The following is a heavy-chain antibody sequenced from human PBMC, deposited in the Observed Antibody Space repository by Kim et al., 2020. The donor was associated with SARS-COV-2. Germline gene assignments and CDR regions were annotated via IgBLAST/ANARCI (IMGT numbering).Heavy chain of an antibody. CDR2: IYPGDSDT. CDR1: GYSFTSYW. D-gene: IGHD6-6*01. V-gene: IGHV5-51*01. CDR3: ARQPAYSSSYYYGMDV. Sequence: GESLKISCKGSGYSFTSYWIGWVRQMPGKGLEWMGIIYPGDSDTRYSPSFQGQVTIPADKSISTAYLQWSSLKASDTAMYYCARQPAYSSSYYYGMDVWGQGTTVTVSS. J-gene: IGHJ6*02.